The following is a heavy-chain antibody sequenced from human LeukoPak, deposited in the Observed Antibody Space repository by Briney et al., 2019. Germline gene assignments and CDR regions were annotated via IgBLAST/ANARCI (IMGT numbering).Heavy chain of an antibody. CDR3: ARGSKLNYSSSPKDY. J-gene: IGHJ4*02. CDR2: ISAYNGNT. CDR1: GYTFTSYG. Sequence: ASVKVCCKASGYTFTSYGISWVRQAPGQGVEWMGWISAYNGNTNYAQKLQGRVTMTTDTSTSTAYMELRSLRSDDTAVYYCARGSKLNYSSSPKDYWGQGTLVTVSS. V-gene: IGHV1-18*01. D-gene: IGHD6-6*01.